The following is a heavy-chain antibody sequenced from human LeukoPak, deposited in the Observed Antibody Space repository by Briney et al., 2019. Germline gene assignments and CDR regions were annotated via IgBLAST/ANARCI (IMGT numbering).Heavy chain of an antibody. CDR2: INHSGST. CDR1: GGSFSGCY. J-gene: IGHJ4*02. CDR3: ARFVRRWGSAYYFDY. V-gene: IGHV4-34*01. Sequence: SETLSLTCAVYGGSFSGCYWSWTRQPPGKGLEWIGEINHSGSTNYNPSLKSRVTISVDTSKNQFSLKLSSVTAADTAVYYCARFVRRWGSAYYFDYWGQGTLVTVSS. D-gene: IGHD2-21*01.